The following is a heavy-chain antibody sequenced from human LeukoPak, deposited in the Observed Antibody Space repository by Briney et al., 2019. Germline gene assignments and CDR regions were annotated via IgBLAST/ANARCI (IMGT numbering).Heavy chain of an antibody. Sequence: SVKVSCKASGGTFISYAISWVRQAPGQGLEWMGGIIPIFGTANYAQKFQGRVTVTADESTSTAYMELSSLRSEDTAVYYCARVTAINQRYFDYWGQGTLVTVSS. J-gene: IGHJ4*02. CDR2: IIPIFGTA. CDR3: ARVTAINQRYFDY. V-gene: IGHV1-69*13. D-gene: IGHD2-21*02. CDR1: GGTFISYA.